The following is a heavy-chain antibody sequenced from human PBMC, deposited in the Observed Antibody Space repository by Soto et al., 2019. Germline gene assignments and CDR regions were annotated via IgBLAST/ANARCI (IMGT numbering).Heavy chain of an antibody. CDR3: ARRYGSCFDY. J-gene: IGHJ4*02. V-gene: IGHV4-59*08. CDR1: GGSISSYY. Sequence: QVQLQESGPGLVKPSETLSLTCTVSGGSISSYYWSWIRQPPGKGLEWIGYIYYIGRTNYNPSLKCRVNISVDTSKNQFSLTLSSVTASDTAVYYCARRYGSCFDYWGQGTLVTVSS. D-gene: IGHD5-18*01. CDR2: IYYIGRT.